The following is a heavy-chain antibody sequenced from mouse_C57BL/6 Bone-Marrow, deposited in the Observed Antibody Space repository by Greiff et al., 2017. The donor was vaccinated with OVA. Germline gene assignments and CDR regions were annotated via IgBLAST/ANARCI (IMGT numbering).Heavy chain of an antibody. CDR2: IWSGGST. J-gene: IGHJ3*01. Sequence: VKLVESGPGLVQPSQSLSITCTVSGFSLTSYGVHWVRQSPGKGLEWLGVIWSGGSTDYNAAFISRLSISKDNSKSQVFFKMNSLQADDTAIYYCARNRDYYGSSYVGWFAYWGQGTLVTVSA. CDR3: ARNRDYYGSSYVGWFAY. D-gene: IGHD1-1*01. CDR1: GFSLTSYG. V-gene: IGHV2-2*01.